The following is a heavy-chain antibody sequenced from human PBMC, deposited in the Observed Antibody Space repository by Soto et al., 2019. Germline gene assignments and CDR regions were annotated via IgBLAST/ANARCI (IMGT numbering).Heavy chain of an antibody. Sequence: SETLSLTCTVSGGSISSYYWSWIRQPPGKGLEWIGYIYYSGSTNYNPSLKSRVTISVDTSKNQFSLKLSSVTAADTAVYYCAREWAVAAAGGFDPWGQGTLVTVSS. J-gene: IGHJ5*02. CDR2: IYYSGST. CDR3: AREWAVAAAGGFDP. V-gene: IGHV4-59*01. D-gene: IGHD6-13*01. CDR1: GGSISSYY.